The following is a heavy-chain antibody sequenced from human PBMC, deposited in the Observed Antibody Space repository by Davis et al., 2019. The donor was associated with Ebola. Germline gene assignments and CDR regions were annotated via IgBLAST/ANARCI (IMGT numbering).Heavy chain of an antibody. Sequence: GESLKISCAASGFTFGAYGMHWVRQAPGKGLEWVALIWYDGSNKYYADSVKGRFTISRDNAKNSLYLQMNSLRAEDTAVYYCAREGRFYYDSSGYYYAYDAFDIWGQGTMVTVSS. J-gene: IGHJ3*02. D-gene: IGHD3-22*01. CDR2: IWYDGSNK. V-gene: IGHV3-33*01. CDR3: AREGRFYYDSSGYYYAYDAFDI. CDR1: GFTFGAYG.